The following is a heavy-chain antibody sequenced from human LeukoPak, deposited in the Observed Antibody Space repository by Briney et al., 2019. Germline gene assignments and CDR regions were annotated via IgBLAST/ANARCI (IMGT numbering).Heavy chain of an antibody. V-gene: IGHV3-64*01. CDR1: GFTFSSYA. CDR3: ARETGRAGITGYSLWGAFDI. D-gene: IGHD1-20*01. Sequence: GGSLRLSCAASGFTFSSYAMHWVRQAPGKGLEYVSAISSNGGSTYYANSVKGRFTISRDNSKNTLYLQMGSLRAEDMAVYYCARETGRAGITGYSLWGAFDIWGQGTMVTVSS. CDR2: ISSNGGST. J-gene: IGHJ3*02.